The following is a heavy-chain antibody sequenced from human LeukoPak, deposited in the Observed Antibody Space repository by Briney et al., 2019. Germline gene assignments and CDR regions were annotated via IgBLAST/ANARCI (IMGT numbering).Heavy chain of an antibody. Sequence: SETLSLTRTVSGDSFSNTNYYWDWIRQPPGKGLEWIGAIHCDGRTYYNPSLKSRVTISGDTSENQLSLKLSSVTAADTAIYYCARRRAGLDWLDPWGQGTLVAVSS. CDR3: ARRRAGLDWLDP. CDR2: IHCDGRT. CDR1: GDSFSNTNYY. J-gene: IGHJ5*02. D-gene: IGHD6-19*01. V-gene: IGHV4-39*01.